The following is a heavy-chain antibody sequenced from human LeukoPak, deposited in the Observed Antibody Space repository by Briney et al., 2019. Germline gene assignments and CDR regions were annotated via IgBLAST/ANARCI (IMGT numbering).Heavy chain of an antibody. CDR3: ARDNGDYWFDY. V-gene: IGHV1-2*02. CDR1: GYTFTGYY. Sequence: ASVKVSCKASGYTFTGYYMHWVRQAPGQGLEWMGWINPNSGGTNYAQKFQGRVTMTRDASISTAYMELTRLRSDDTAVYYCARDNGDYWFDYWGQGTLVTVSS. D-gene: IGHD4-17*01. J-gene: IGHJ4*02. CDR2: INPNSGGT.